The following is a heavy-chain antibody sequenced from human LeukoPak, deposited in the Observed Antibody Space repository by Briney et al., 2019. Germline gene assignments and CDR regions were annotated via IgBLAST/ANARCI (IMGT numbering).Heavy chain of an antibody. J-gene: IGHJ1*01. CDR2: IKSKSDGGTT. CDR1: GFTFSNAW. CDR3: TTGGGVYDYVSLH. D-gene: IGHD3-16*01. Sequence: GGSLRLSCVASGFTFSNAWMNRVRQAPGKGLEWVGRIKSKSDGGTTDYAAPVKGKCTISRDDSKNTLYPQMNSLKSEDTAVYYCTTGGGVYDYVSLHWGQGTLVTVSS. V-gene: IGHV3-15*01.